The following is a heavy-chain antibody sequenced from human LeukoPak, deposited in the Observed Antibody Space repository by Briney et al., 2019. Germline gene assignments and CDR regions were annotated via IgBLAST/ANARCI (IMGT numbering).Heavy chain of an antibody. CDR3: ARRDYVAHFDY. J-gene: IGHJ4*02. Sequence: KPSETLSLTCTVSGGSISSSSYYWGWIRQPPGKGLEWIGSIDYSGSTYYNPSLKSRVTISVDTSKNQFSLKLSSVTAADTAVYYCARRDYVAHFDYWGQGTLVTVSS. CDR2: IDYSGST. D-gene: IGHD4-17*01. V-gene: IGHV4-39*01. CDR1: GGSISSSSYY.